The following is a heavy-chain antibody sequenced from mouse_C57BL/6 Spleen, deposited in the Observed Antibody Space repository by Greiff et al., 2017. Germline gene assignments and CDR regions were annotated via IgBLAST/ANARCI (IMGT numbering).Heavy chain of an antibody. V-gene: IGHV1-82*01. CDR3: ARWGDVYAMDY. CDR2: IYPGDGDT. Sequence: QVQLQPSGPELVKPGASVKISCKASGYAFSGSWMNWVKQRPGKGLEWIGRIYPGDGDTNYNGKFKGKATLTADKSSSTAYMQLSSLTSEDSAFYLCARWGDVYAMDYWGHGTSVTVSS. CDR1: GYAFSGSW. J-gene: IGHJ4*01.